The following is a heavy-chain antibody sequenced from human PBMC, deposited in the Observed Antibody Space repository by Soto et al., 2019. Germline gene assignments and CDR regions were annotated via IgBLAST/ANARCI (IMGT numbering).Heavy chain of an antibody. J-gene: IGHJ6*02. CDR3: ANIRGYSCYDAPISYLYGMDV. Sequence: QVQLVESGGGVVQPGRSLKLSCAASGFTFSNYGMHWVRQAPGKGLQWVAVTWYDGSNQHYADSVKGRFTISRDNSRNALYLQMHSLRVEDTGVYYCANIRGYSCYDAPISYLYGMDVWGQGTTVTVSS. CDR1: GFTFSNYG. D-gene: IGHD5-12*01. V-gene: IGHV3-33*06. CDR2: TWYDGSNQ.